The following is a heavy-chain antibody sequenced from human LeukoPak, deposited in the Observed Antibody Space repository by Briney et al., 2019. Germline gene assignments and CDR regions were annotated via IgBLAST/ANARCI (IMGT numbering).Heavy chain of an antibody. CDR3: ARDTGPSGTAFDY. CDR1: GGSISSSSSY. CDR2: IYYSGST. V-gene: IGHV4-39*07. J-gene: IGHJ4*02. Sequence: PSEALSLTCTVSGGSISSSSSYWVWIRQPPGKGLEWIGTIYYSGSTYYNPSLKSRVTISVDTSKNQFSLKLSSVIAADTAVYYCARDTGPSGTAFDYWAREPWSPSPQ. D-gene: IGHD2-2*01.